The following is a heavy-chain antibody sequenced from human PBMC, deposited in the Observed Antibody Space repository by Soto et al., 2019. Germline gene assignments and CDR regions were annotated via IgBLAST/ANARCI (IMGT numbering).Heavy chain of an antibody. D-gene: IGHD2-15*01. V-gene: IGHV1-18*01. CDR3: ARYTPNLVVNGVPDH. CDR2: ISPHNGNT. J-gene: IGHJ4*02. Sequence: ASVKVSCKTSGYTFTTFGFSWVRQAPGQGLEWMGWISPHNGNTKYAKSLQGRTSMTTDTSTSTAYMEVRSLRSGDTAIYFCARYTPNLVVNGVPDHWGQGTLVTVSS. CDR1: GYTFTTFG.